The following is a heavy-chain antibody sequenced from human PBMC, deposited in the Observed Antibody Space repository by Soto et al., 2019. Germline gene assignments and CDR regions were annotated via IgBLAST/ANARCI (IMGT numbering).Heavy chain of an antibody. J-gene: IGHJ4*02. CDR1: GFTFRSYW. V-gene: IGHV3-7*03. CDR3: ARDHPPYCGGDCSIDY. D-gene: IGHD2-21*02. Sequence: TGGSLRLSCSASGFTFRSYWMSWVRQAPGKGLEWVANIKQDGSEKYYVDSVKGRFTISRDNAKNSLYLQMNSLRAEDTAVYYCARDHPPYCGGDCSIDYWGQGTLVTVSS. CDR2: IKQDGSEK.